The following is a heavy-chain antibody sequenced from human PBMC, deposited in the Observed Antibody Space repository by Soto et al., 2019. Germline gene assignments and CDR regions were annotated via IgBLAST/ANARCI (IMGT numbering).Heavy chain of an antibody. D-gene: IGHD4-17*01. CDR3: ASFPKPNPDYGNWVAPFDY. V-gene: IGHV3-66*01. CDR1: GFTVNNNY. Sequence: PGGSLRLSWAASGFTVNNNYMIWVRQAPGKGLECVSVLYSVGGTYYADSVKDRFTISRDNSKDTLYLQMNSLRVEDTAVYYCASFPKPNPDYGNWVAPFDYWGQGTLVTVSS. CDR2: LYSVGGT. J-gene: IGHJ4*02.